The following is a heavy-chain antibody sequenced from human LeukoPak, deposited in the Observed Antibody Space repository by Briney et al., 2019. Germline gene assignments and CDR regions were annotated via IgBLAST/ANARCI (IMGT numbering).Heavy chain of an antibody. CDR1: GFTFSSYG. CDR2: IWYDGSNK. Sequence: PGGSLRLSCAASGFTFSSYGMHWVRQAPGKGLEWVAVIWYDGSNKYYADSVKGRFTISRDNSKNTLYLQMNSLRAEDTAVYYCARVGSPNGPYCSSTSCYREAYYYYGMDVWGQGTTVTVSS. J-gene: IGHJ6*02. CDR3: ARVGSPNGPYCSSTSCYREAYYYYGMDV. D-gene: IGHD2-2*01. V-gene: IGHV3-33*01.